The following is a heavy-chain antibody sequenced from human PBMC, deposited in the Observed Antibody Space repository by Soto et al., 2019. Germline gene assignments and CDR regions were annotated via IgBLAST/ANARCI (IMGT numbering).Heavy chain of an antibody. J-gene: IGHJ4*02. CDR2: IFYSGST. CDR3: ARGKYDFSSFDY. Sequence: QLQLQESGPGLVKPSETLSLTCTVSGGSISSSNYYWDWIRQPPGKGLEWIGSIFYSGSTYYNPSLKSRVTISVDTSKNQFSLKLSFVTAADTAVYYCARGKYDFSSFDYWGQGTLVTVSS. D-gene: IGHD3-3*01. V-gene: IGHV4-39*01. CDR1: GGSISSSNYY.